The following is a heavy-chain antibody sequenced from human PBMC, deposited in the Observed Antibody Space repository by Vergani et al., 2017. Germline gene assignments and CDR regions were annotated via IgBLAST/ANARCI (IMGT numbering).Heavy chain of an antibody. J-gene: IGHJ3*02. Sequence: EVQLVESGGGLVQPGGSLRLSCAASGFPFSSYEMNWVRQAPGKGLEWVSYISSSGSTIYYADSVKGRFTISRDNAKNTLYLQMNSLRAEDTAGYYCARGYCSGGSCHDAFDIWGQGTMVTVSS. CDR3: ARGYCSGGSCHDAFDI. D-gene: IGHD2-15*01. CDR2: ISSSGSTI. V-gene: IGHV3-48*03. CDR1: GFPFSSYE.